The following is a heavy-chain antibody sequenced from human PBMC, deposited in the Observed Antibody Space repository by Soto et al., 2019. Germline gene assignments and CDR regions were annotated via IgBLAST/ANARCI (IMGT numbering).Heavy chain of an antibody. Sequence: QVQLLESGPGLVKPSETLSLTCTVSGGSIRSYYWSWIRQPPGKGLEWIGYIYSSGSTNYNPSLKARVTISVDTSKNQFSLKLSSVTAADTAVYYCARRYGGGFDYSGQGTLVTVSS. D-gene: IGHD3-10*01. CDR3: ARRYGGGFDY. J-gene: IGHJ4*02. CDR2: IYSSGST. CDR1: GGSIRSYY. V-gene: IGHV4-59*08.